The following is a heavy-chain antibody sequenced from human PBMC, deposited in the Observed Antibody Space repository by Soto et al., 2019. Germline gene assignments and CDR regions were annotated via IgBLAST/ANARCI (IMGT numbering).Heavy chain of an antibody. D-gene: IGHD4-17*01. CDR1: GFTFSSYA. V-gene: IGHV3-23*01. Sequence: LSCAASGFTFSSYAMSWVRQAPGKGLEWVSAISGSGGSTYYADSVKGRFTISRDNSKNTLYLQMNSLRAEDTAVYYCAKDLWGSHDYGDYFGYWGQGTLVTVSS. J-gene: IGHJ4*02. CDR3: AKDLWGSHDYGDYFGY. CDR2: ISGSGGST.